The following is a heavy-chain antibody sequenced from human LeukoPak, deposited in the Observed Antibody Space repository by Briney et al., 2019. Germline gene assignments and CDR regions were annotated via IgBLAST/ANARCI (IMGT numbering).Heavy chain of an antibody. CDR3: ARPYYYDSRIDP. CDR2: MYYSGST. D-gene: IGHD3-22*01. CDR1: GGSISSGDYY. J-gene: IGHJ5*02. Sequence: PSETLSLTCTVSGGSISSGDYYWSWIHQPPGKSLEWIAYMYYSGSTYYNPSLKSRVTMSADTSKNQLSLKLSSVTAADTAVYYCARPYYYDSRIDPWGQGILVTVSS. V-gene: IGHV4-30-4*01.